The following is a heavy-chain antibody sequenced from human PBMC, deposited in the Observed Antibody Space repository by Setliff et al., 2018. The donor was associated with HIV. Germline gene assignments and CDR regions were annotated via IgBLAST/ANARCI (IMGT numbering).Heavy chain of an antibody. V-gene: IGHV4-39*01. Sequence: SETLSLTCTVSGDSITSSSYYWGWIRQPPGKGLEWIGSIYYTGSTSYNPSLTSRVSISVDTSTSQFPLKLISVTAADTAVYYCARHPLSRRRRTTVTTVGAFDIWGQGTKVTVSS. D-gene: IGHD4-17*01. CDR2: IYYTGST. CDR3: ARHPLSRRRRTTVTTVGAFDI. J-gene: IGHJ3*02. CDR1: GDSITSSSYY.